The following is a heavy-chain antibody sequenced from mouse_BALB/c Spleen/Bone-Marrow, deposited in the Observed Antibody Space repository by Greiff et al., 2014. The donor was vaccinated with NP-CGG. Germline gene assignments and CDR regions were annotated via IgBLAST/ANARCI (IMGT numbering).Heavy chain of an antibody. J-gene: IGHJ2*01. Sequence: EVNLVESGGGLVQPGGSRKLSCAASGFTFSSFGMHWFRQAPEKGLEWVAYISSGSSTIYYADTVVGRFTISRDNPKNTLFLQMTSLRSEDTAMYYCARSGSSSGYFDYWGQGTTLTVSS. D-gene: IGHD1-1*01. CDR2: ISSGSSTI. V-gene: IGHV5-17*02. CDR1: GFTFSSFG. CDR3: ARSGSSSGYFDY.